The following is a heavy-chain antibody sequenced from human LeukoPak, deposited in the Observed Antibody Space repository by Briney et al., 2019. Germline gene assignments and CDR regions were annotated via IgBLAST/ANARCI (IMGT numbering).Heavy chain of an antibody. CDR3: ARVGYCSSTSCYGYYYGMDV. CDR2: IIPIFGTA. CDR1: RGTFSSYA. Sequence: SVKVSCKASRGTFSSYAISWVRQAPGQGLEWMGGIIPIFGTANYAQKFQGRVTITADESTSTAYMELSSLRSEDTAVYYCARVGYCSSTSCYGYYYGMDVWGQGTTVTVSS. D-gene: IGHD2-2*01. J-gene: IGHJ6*02. V-gene: IGHV1-69*13.